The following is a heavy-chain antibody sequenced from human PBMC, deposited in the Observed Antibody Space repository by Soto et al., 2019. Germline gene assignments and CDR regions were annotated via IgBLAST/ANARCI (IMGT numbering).Heavy chain of an antibody. D-gene: IGHD6-19*01. CDR2: ISSDGNKR. CDR1: GFTFSRSA. J-gene: IGHJ1*01. Sequence: ESGGGVVQPGRSLRLSCAASGFTFSRSAMHWVRQAPGKGLEWVAVISSDGNKRYYADSVKGRFTISRDNSENTLSLQMNSLRPEDTAIYYCARDTSGLEYFQHWGQGTLVIVSS. CDR3: ARDTSGLEYFQH. V-gene: IGHV3-30-3*01.